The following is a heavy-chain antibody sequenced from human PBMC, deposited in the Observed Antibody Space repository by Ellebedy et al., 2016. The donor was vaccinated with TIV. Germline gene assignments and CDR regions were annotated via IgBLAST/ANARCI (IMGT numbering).Heavy chain of an antibody. D-gene: IGHD4-17*01. CDR3: ARRGSYGEYAVQINNWFDR. V-gene: IGHV3-7*01. J-gene: IGHJ5*02. Sequence: GGSLRLSCAASGFTFRRYWMSWVRQAPGKGLAWVANIYHDGSEKYYVDSVKGRFTISRDNAKNSLYLQMNSLRVEDTAVYYCARRGSYGEYAVQINNWFDRWGQGTLVTVYS. CDR2: IYHDGSEK. CDR1: GFTFRRYW.